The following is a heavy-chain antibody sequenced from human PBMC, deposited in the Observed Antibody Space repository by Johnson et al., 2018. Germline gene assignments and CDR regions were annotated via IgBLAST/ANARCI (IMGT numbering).Heavy chain of an antibody. CDR3: ARDPSVGLGVFQH. J-gene: IGHJ1*01. Sequence: QVQLVQSGGGVVQPGRSLRLSCAASGFTFSSYAMHWVRQAPGKGLEWVAVISYDGSNKYSADSVKGRFTISRDNSKNTLDLQMNSLRAEDTAGYYCARDPSVGLGVFQHWGQGTLVTVSS. D-gene: IGHD2-8*01. CDR1: GFTFSSYA. CDR2: ISYDGSNK. V-gene: IGHV3-30-3*01.